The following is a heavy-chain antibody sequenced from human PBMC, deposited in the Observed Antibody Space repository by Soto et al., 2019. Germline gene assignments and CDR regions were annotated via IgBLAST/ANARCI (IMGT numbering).Heavy chain of an antibody. D-gene: IGHD3-10*01. CDR2: IYHSGST. V-gene: IGHV4-4*02. Sequence: QVQLQESGPGLVKPSGTLSLTCAVSGGSISSSNWWSWVRQPPGKGLEWIGEIYHSGSTNYNPSLKSRVTISVDKSKNQFSLKLSSVTAADTAVYYCARDRGFRVGELSNYYYGMDVWGQGTTVTVSS. CDR3: ARDRGFRVGELSNYYYGMDV. J-gene: IGHJ6*02. CDR1: GGSISSSNW.